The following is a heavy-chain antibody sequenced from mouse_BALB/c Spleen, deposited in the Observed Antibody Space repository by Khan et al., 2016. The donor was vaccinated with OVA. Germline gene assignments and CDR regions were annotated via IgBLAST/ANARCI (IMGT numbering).Heavy chain of an antibody. D-gene: IGHD4-1*01. Sequence: EVQLVESGGGLVQPGGSRKLSCAASGFTFSSFGMHWVRQAPEKGLEWVAYINSGSSTIYYADPVKGRFTISRDNPKNTLFLQMTSLRSEDTAMYYCARGNWAYRGQGTTLTVSS. CDR1: GFTFSSFG. J-gene: IGHJ2*01. CDR2: INSGSSTI. V-gene: IGHV5-17*02. CDR3: ARGNWAY.